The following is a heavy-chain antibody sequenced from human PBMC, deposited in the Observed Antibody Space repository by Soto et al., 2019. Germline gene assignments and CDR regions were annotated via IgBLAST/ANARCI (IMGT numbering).Heavy chain of an antibody. D-gene: IGHD2-2*01. J-gene: IGHJ3*02. CDR3: ARGDLYCSSTSCYLGAFDI. Sequence: NPSETLSLTCTVSGGSISSYYWSWIRQPPGKGLEWIGYIYYSGSTNYNPSLKSRVTISVDTSKNQFSLKLSSVTAADTAVYYCARGDLYCSSTSCYLGAFDIWGQGTMVTVS. CDR2: IYYSGST. CDR1: GGSISSYY. V-gene: IGHV4-59*01.